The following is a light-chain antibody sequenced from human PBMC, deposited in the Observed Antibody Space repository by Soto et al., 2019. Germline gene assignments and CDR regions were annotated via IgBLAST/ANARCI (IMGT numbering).Light chain of an antibody. V-gene: IGKV3-20*01. CDR3: QQHGTSPIT. J-gene: IGKJ5*01. Sequence: IVLTQSPATLSLSPGERATLSCRASQSVSSYLAWYQQKPGQAPRLLSYGASTRATGIPARFSGSGSGTDFTLTISRLEPEDFAVYYCQQHGTSPITFGQGTRLEIK. CDR1: QSVSSY. CDR2: GAS.